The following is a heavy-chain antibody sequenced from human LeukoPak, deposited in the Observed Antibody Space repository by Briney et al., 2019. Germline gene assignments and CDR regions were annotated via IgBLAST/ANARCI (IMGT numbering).Heavy chain of an antibody. Sequence: PGGSLRLSCAASGFTFSSYWMSWVRQAPGKGLEWVANIKQDVSEKYYVDSVKGRFTISRDNAKNSLYLQMNSLRAEDTAVYYCALGLSRSYFDIWGQGTMVTVSS. V-gene: IGHV3-7*01. CDR1: GFTFSSYW. D-gene: IGHD4/OR15-4a*01. CDR3: ALGLSRSYFDI. CDR2: IKQDVSEK. J-gene: IGHJ3*02.